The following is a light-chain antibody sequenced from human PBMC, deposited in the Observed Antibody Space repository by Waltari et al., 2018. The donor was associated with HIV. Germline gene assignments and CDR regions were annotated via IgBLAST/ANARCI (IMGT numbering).Light chain of an antibody. CDR1: SSDVGTYSL. CDR2: EGN. CDR3: SSYTSFSTVL. V-gene: IGLV2-23*01. J-gene: IGLJ2*01. Sequence: QSALTQPASVSGSPGQSITLPCPGTSSDVGTYSLVSWEQHHPGKAPKPMIYEGNKRHSGVSNRFSGSKSGNTASLTISGLQAEDEADYYCSSYTSFSTVLFGGGTKLTVL.